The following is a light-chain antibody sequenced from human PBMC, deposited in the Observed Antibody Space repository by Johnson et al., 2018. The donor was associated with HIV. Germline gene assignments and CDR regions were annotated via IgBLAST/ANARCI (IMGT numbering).Light chain of an antibody. CDR1: SSNIGNNY. Sequence: QAVLTQPPSVSAAPGQKVTISCSGSSSNIGNNYVSWYQQFPGTAPKLVIYDNNNRPSGIPDRFYGSKSGTSATLGITGLQTGDEADYYLGTWASSLIAGGAKYVVGTWTKVTFL. J-gene: IGLJ1*01. CDR3: GTWASSLIAGGAKYV. V-gene: IGLV1-51*01. CDR2: DNN.